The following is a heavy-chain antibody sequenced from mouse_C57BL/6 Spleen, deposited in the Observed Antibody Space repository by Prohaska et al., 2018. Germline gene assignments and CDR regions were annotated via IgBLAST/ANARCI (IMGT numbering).Heavy chain of an antibody. CDR3: ARGGTTVVAFDY. J-gene: IGHJ2*01. Sequence: QSHGKSLEWIGDINPNNGGTSYNQKFKGKATLTVDKSSSTAYMELRSLTSEDSAVYYCARGGTTVVAFDYWGQGTTLTVSS. CDR2: INPNNGGT. V-gene: IGHV1-26*01. D-gene: IGHD1-1*01.